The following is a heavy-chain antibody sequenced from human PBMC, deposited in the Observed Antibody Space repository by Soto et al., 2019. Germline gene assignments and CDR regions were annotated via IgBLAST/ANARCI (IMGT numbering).Heavy chain of an antibody. CDR2: ISNSDTTI. V-gene: IGHV3-11*01. CDR3: ARGGYSYADN. Sequence: GGSLRLYCAASGFTFRDYYMSWIRQAPGKGLEWVSYISNSDTTIYYADSVKGRFTISRDNAKNSLYLQMNSLRAEDTAGYYCARGGYSYADNWGQGTLVTVSS. D-gene: IGHD5-18*01. CDR1: GFTFRDYY. J-gene: IGHJ4*02.